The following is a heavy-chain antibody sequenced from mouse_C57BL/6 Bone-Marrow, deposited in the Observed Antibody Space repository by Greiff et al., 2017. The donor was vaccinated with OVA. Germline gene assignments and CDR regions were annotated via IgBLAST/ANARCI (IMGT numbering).Heavy chain of an antibody. Sequence: EVRLVESGGGLVKPGGSLKLSCAASGFTFSSYAMSWVRQTPEKRLEWVATISDGGSYTYYPDNVKGRFTITRDNAKNNLYLHMSHLKSEDTAMYYCARDGYKDYWGQGTSVTVSS. D-gene: IGHD2-2*01. CDR1: GFTFSSYA. V-gene: IGHV5-4*01. CDR3: ARDGYKDY. J-gene: IGHJ4*01. CDR2: ISDGGSYT.